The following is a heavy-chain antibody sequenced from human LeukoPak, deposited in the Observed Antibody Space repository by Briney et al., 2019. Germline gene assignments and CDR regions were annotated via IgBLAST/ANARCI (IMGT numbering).Heavy chain of an antibody. D-gene: IGHD4-11*01. CDR2: IYYSGDT. CDR1: GGPISSHGYY. J-gene: IGHJ4*02. V-gene: IGHV4-39*01. CDR3: ARHVRSNYAPLDY. Sequence: PSETLSLTCTVSGGPISSHGYYWAWIRQPPGKGLEWIGNIYYSGDTYYNPSLKSRVTISVDTSKNQFSLKLSSVTAADTAVYYCARHVRSNYAPLDYWGQGTLVTVSS.